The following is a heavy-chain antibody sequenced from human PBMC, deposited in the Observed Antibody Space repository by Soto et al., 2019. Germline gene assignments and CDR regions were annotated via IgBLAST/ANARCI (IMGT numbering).Heavy chain of an antibody. J-gene: IGHJ5*02. CDR2: IYYSGST. Sequence: SETLSLTCTVSGGSISSYYWSWIRQPPGKGLEWIGYIYYSGSTNYNPSLKSRVTISVDTSKNQFSLKLSSVTAADTAVYYCARGWRQLVPNWFDPWGQGTLVTVSS. CDR3: ARGWRQLVPNWFDP. CDR1: GGSISSYY. D-gene: IGHD6-6*01. V-gene: IGHV4-59*01.